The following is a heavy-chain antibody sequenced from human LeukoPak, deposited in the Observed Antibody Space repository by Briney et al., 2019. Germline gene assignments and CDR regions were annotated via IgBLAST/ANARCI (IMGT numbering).Heavy chain of an antibody. D-gene: IGHD3-10*01. J-gene: IGHJ4*02. Sequence: GASVKVSCKASGYTFTSYGISWVRQAPGQGLEWMGWISAYNGNTNYAQKLQGRVTMTTDTSTSTAYMELRSLRSDDTAVYYCARLRPNYSRTPFDYWGQGTLVTVSS. V-gene: IGHV1-18*01. CDR3: ARLRPNYSRTPFDY. CDR1: GYTFTSYG. CDR2: ISAYNGNT.